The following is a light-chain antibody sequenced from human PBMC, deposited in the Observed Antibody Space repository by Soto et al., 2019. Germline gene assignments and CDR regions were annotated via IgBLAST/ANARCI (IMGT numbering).Light chain of an antibody. CDR3: QQYKHLIT. Sequence: DIQMTQSPSSLSASVGDRVTITCQASQDISNYLNWYQQKPGKAPKLLIYDASNLETGVPSRFSGSGSGPDFTFTITSLQPEDAATYYCQQYKHLITFGQGTRLEIK. CDR2: DAS. V-gene: IGKV1-33*01. CDR1: QDISNY. J-gene: IGKJ5*01.